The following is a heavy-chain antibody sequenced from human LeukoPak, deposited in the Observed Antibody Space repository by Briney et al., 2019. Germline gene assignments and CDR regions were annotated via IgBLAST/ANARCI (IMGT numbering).Heavy chain of an antibody. CDR3: ARSACSRTTCPDY. CDR2: IIPNSGDT. Sequence: ASVKVSCKASGYTFTDYYIHWARQAPGQGLEWMGWIIPNSGDTNYAQKFQGRVTMTRDTSISTAYMELTSLRYDDAAVYYCARSACSRTTCPDYWGQGTLVTISS. CDR1: GYTFTDYY. D-gene: IGHD2-2*01. J-gene: IGHJ4*02. V-gene: IGHV1-2*02.